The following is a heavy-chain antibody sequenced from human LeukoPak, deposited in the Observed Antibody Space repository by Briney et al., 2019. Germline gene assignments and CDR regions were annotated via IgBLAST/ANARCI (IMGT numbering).Heavy chain of an antibody. D-gene: IGHD3-22*01. Sequence: GASVKVSCKASGGTFSSYAISWVRQAPGQGLEWMGGIIPIFGTANYAQKFQGRVTITADESTSTAYMELSSLRSEDTAVYYCARDKAEYYDSSGYWPVGYWGQGTLVTVSS. CDR1: GGTFSSYA. V-gene: IGHV1-69*01. CDR3: ARDKAEYYDSSGYWPVGY. CDR2: IIPIFGTA. J-gene: IGHJ4*02.